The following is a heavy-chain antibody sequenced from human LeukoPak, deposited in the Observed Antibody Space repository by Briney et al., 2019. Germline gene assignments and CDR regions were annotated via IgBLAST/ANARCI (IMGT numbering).Heavy chain of an antibody. CDR3: ARDPVAVTTDDAFDI. D-gene: IGHD4-17*01. CDR2: ISAYNGNT. J-gene: IGHJ3*02. Sequence: ASVKVSCKASGYTFTSYGISWVRQAPGQGLEWMGWISAYNGNTNYAQKLQGRVTMTTDTSTSTAYMGLRSLRSDDTAVYYCARDPVAVTTDDAFDIWGQGTMVTVSS. CDR1: GYTFTSYG. V-gene: IGHV1-18*04.